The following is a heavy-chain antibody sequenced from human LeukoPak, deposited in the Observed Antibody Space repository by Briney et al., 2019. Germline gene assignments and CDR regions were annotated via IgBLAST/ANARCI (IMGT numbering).Heavy chain of an antibody. Sequence: GASVKVSCKASGYTFTSYGISWVRQAPGQGLEWMGWMNPNSGNTGYAQKFQGRVTITRNTSISTAYMELSSLRSEDTALYYCARDLSGWYGPGYWGPGTLVTVSS. D-gene: IGHD6-19*01. CDR2: MNPNSGNT. J-gene: IGHJ4*02. CDR3: ARDLSGWYGPGY. V-gene: IGHV1-8*03. CDR1: GYTFTSYG.